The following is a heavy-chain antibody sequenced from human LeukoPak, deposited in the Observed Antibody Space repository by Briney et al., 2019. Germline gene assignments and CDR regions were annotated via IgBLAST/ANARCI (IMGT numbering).Heavy chain of an antibody. Sequence: GGSLRLSCAASGFTFNAFGMNWVRQAPGKGLEWVSGISASGGDTFYADSVKGRFTISRDNSKNTLSLQMNSLRVEDTAIYYCAKDVRRCNGACTWGQGTLVTVSS. V-gene: IGHV3-23*01. D-gene: IGHD2-8*01. CDR2: ISASGGDT. CDR1: GFTFNAFG. J-gene: IGHJ5*02. CDR3: AKDVRRCNGACT.